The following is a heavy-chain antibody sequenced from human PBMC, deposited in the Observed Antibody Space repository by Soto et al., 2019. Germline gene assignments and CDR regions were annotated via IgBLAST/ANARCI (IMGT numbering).Heavy chain of an antibody. CDR3: ARLQYYYDSSGSDY. CDR1: GFTFSNYW. D-gene: IGHD3-22*01. CDR2: ITSDGSSA. V-gene: IGHV3-74*01. J-gene: IGHJ4*02. Sequence: PGGSLRLSCAASGFTFSNYWMYWVRQTPGKGLVWVSRITSDGSSASYADSVKGRFTISRDNSKNTLYLQMNSLRAEDTAVYYCARLQYYYDSSGSDYWGQGTLVTVSS.